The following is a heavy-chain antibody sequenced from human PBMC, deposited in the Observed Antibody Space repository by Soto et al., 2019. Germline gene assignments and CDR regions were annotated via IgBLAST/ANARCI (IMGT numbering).Heavy chain of an antibody. V-gene: IGHV1-69*02. CDR3: ARLGDSSGYYYYVY. Sequence: ASVKVSCKASGGTFSSYTISWVRQAPGQGLEWMGRIIPILGIANYAQKFQGRVTITADKSTSTAYMELSSLRSEDTAVYYCARLGDSSGYYYYVYWGQGTLVTVSS. CDR2: IIPILGIA. J-gene: IGHJ4*02. D-gene: IGHD3-22*01. CDR1: GGTFSSYT.